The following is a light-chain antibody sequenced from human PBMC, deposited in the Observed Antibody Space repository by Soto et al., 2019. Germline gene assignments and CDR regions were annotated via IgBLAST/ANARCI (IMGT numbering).Light chain of an antibody. J-gene: IGKJ5*01. Sequence: MVLTQSPATVSLSRGEGASLCCRGSRSGSSYLAWCQQKPGQAPRLLIYAASTRATAIPARFSRSRSATAPTPTTRSLEPEDSAVSSCQQRSNSPPITFGQGPRLEIK. CDR3: QQRSNSPPIT. CDR2: AAS. CDR1: RSGSSY. V-gene: IGKV3-11*01.